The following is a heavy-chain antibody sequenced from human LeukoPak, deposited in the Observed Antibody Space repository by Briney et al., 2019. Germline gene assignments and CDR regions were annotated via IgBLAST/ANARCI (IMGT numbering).Heavy chain of an antibody. CDR2: IYSGGST. D-gene: IGHD6-19*01. CDR3: ARERNLEIAVAGTIFNY. Sequence: PGGSLRLSCAASGFTVSSYAMNWVRQAPGKGLEWVSVIYSGGSTYYADSVKGRFTISRDNSKNTLYLQMKSLRAEDTAVYYCARERNLEIAVAGTIFNYWGQGALVTVSS. CDR1: GFTVSSYA. J-gene: IGHJ4*02. V-gene: IGHV3-66*01.